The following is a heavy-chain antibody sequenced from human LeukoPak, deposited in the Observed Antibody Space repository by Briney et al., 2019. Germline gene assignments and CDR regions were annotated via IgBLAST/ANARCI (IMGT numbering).Heavy chain of an antibody. CDR2: ISGSGSAI. D-gene: IGHD4-17*01. CDR1: RFTFISYD. CDR3: ARSHGDSDYYDY. J-gene: IGHJ4*02. Sequence: GGSLRVSCAASRFTFISYDMSWVRQARGKGLEWISYISGSGSAIFYADSVKGRFTISRDNAKNSLTLQMNSLRAEDTAVYYCARSHGDSDYYDYWGQGTLVAVSS. V-gene: IGHV3-48*03.